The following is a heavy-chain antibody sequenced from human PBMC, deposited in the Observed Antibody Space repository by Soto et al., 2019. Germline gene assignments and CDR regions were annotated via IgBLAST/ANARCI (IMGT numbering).Heavy chain of an antibody. CDR1: GGTFSSYT. Sequence: GASVKVSCKASGGTFSSYTISWVRQAPGQGLEWMGRIIPILGIANYAQKLQGRVTMTTDTSTGTAYMELRSLRSDDTAVYYCARGTTVETGNYWGQGTLVTVSS. CDR3: ARGTTVETGNY. V-gene: IGHV1-69*02. J-gene: IGHJ4*02. CDR2: IIPILGIA. D-gene: IGHD4-17*01.